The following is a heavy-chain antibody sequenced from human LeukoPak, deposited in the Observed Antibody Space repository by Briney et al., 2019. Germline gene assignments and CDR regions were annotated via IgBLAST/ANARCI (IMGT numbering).Heavy chain of an antibody. V-gene: IGHV4-39*01. CDR3: ARNSSGWSFDY. CDR2: IYYSGST. J-gene: IGHJ4*02. Sequence: SETLSLTCTVSGYSISSSSYYWGWIRQPPGKGLEWIGSIYYSGSTSYNPSLKSRVTISVDMSKNQFSLKLSSVTAADTAVYYCARNSSGWSFDYWGQGTLVTVSS. CDR1: GYSISSSSYY. D-gene: IGHD6-19*01.